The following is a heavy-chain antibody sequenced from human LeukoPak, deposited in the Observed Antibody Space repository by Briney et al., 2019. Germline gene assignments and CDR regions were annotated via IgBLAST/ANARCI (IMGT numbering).Heavy chain of an antibody. V-gene: IGHV3-7*01. CDR2: IKQDGSEK. Sequence: GGSLRLSCAASGFTFSSYAMSWVRQAPGKGLEWVANIKQDGSEKYYVDSVKGRFTISRDNAKNSLYLQMNSLRAEDTAVYYCAREGRDHSRIFFDYWGQGTLVTVSS. CDR1: GFTFSSYA. J-gene: IGHJ4*02. D-gene: IGHD2-15*01. CDR3: AREGRDHSRIFFDY.